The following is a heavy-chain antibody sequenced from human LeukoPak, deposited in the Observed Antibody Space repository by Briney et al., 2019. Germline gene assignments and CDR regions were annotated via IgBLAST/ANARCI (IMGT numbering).Heavy chain of an antibody. J-gene: IGHJ4*02. CDR1: GFTFSSYW. CDR2: INTDGSSA. D-gene: IGHD5-24*01. V-gene: IGHV3-74*01. Sequence: GGSLRLSCAASGFTFSSYWMHWVRQAPGKGRVWVSRINTDGSSASYADSVKGRFTISRDNAKNTLYLQMSSLRAEDTAVYYCARPRGDGYISGFDYWGQGTLVTVSS. CDR3: ARPRGDGYISGFDY.